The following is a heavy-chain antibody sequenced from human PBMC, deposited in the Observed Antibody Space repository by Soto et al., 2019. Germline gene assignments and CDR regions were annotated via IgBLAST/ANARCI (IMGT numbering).Heavy chain of an antibody. CDR1: GGTFSSYA. CDR2: IIPIFGTA. V-gene: IGHV1-69*13. J-gene: IGHJ6*02. CDR3: ATRGGSVRYNWNYAANYYYYGMDV. D-gene: IGHD1-7*01. Sequence: SVKVSFKASGGTFSSYAISWVRQAPGQGLEWMGGIIPIFGTANYAQKFQGRVTITADESTSTAYMELSSLRSEDTAVYYCATRGGSVRYNWNYAANYYYYGMDVWG.